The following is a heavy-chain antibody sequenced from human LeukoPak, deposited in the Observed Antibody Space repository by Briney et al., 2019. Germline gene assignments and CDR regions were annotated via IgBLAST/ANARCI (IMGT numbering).Heavy chain of an antibody. J-gene: IGHJ6*03. CDR1: GFTFSSYS. V-gene: IGHV3-7*01. CDR2: IKQDGSEK. Sequence: PGGSLRLSCAASGFTFSSYSMNWVRQAPGKGLEWVANIKQDGSEKYYVDSVKGRFTISRDNAKNSLYLQMNSLRAEDTAVYYCARDNPRSYYYYMDVWGKGTTVTVSS. D-gene: IGHD1-14*01. CDR3: ARDNPRSYYYYMDV.